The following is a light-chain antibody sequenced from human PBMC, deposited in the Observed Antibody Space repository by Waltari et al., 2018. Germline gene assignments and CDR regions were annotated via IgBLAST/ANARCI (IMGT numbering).Light chain of an antibody. CDR2: YRSDSDT. CDR1: SGINVATSR. V-gene: IGLV5-45*01. Sequence: QAVLTQPASVSASPGASASLTCTLNSGINVATSRIYWYQQRPGRPPHYLLNYRSDSDTQQGSGVPSRFSGSKDASANAGILLISGLQPEDEADYYCLIWHNNAYVFGTGTKVTVL. J-gene: IGLJ1*01. CDR3: LIWHNNAYV.